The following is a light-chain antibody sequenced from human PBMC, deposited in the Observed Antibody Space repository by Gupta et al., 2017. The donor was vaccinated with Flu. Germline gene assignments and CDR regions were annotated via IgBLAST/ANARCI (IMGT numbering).Light chain of an antibody. CDR2: AAS. CDR1: QALSSY. CDR3: QQLNSFPHT. Sequence: DIHLTQSPSFLSASVGDRVTITCRASQALSSYLAWYQQNPGKAPKLLINAASSLQSGVPSRFSGSGSGTEFTLTIGSLQPEDFATYYCQQLNSFPHTFGQGTQMEIK. J-gene: IGKJ5*01. V-gene: IGKV1-9*01.